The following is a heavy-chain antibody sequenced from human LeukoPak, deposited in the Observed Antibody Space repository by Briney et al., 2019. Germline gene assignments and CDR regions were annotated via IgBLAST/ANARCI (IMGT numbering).Heavy chain of an antibody. D-gene: IGHD1-1*01. CDR2: ISWNSGSE. V-gene: IGHV3-9*01. CDR1: GFSFDDYA. Sequence: PGGSLRLSCAASGFSFDDYAMHWLRQAPGKGLQWVSGISWNSGSEGYADSVKGRFTISRDNAKNSLYLQMNSLRAEDTAFYYCAKDGRPDTSGIFDLWGHGTLVTVSS. CDR3: AKDGRPDTSGIFDL. J-gene: IGHJ4*01.